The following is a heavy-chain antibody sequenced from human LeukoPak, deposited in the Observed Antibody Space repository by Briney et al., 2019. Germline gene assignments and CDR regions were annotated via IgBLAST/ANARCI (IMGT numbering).Heavy chain of an antibody. Sequence: PGGSLRLSCAASGFTFENSAMHWVRQAPGKGPEWVAGICWNSGSKDYADSVKGRFTISRDNAKSSLFLQMNSLGADDTAWYYCPKGGSGSCYFDLWGRGTLVSVS. CDR1: GFTFENSA. CDR2: ICWNSGSK. D-gene: IGHD3-10*01. J-gene: IGHJ2*01. CDR3: PKGGSGSCYFDL. V-gene: IGHV3-9*01.